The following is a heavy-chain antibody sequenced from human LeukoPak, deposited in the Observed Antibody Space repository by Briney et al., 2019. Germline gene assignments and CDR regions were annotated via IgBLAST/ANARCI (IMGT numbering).Heavy chain of an antibody. CDR3: AKREVDIVVVPAATINYYYYMDV. CDR2: IYSGGST. Sequence: GGSLRLSCAASGFTVSSNYMSWVRQAPGKGLEWVSVIYSGGSTYYADSVKGRFTISRDNSKNTLYLQMNSLRAEDTAVYYCAKREVDIVVVPAATINYYYYMDVWGKGTTVTVSS. V-gene: IGHV3-53*01. D-gene: IGHD2-2*01. CDR1: GFTVSSNY. J-gene: IGHJ6*03.